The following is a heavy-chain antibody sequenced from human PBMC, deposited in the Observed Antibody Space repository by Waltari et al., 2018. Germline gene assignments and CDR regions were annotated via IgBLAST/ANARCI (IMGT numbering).Heavy chain of an antibody. CDR1: GFTFSSYS. Sequence: EVQLVESGGGLVQPGGSLRLSCAASGFTFSSYSMNWVRQAPGKGLEWVSYISSSSSTIYYADSVKGRFTISRDNAKNSRYLQMNSLRAEDTAVYYCARGAKYYYDSSGYLDYWGQGTLVTVSS. D-gene: IGHD3-22*01. V-gene: IGHV3-48*04. J-gene: IGHJ4*02. CDR3: ARGAKYYYDSSGYLDY. CDR2: ISSSSSTI.